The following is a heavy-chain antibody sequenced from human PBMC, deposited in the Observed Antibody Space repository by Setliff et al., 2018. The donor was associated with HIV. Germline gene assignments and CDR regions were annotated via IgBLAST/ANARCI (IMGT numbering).Heavy chain of an antibody. V-gene: IGHV4-4*08. D-gene: IGHD4-17*01. CDR1: GGSISSYY. J-gene: IGHJ4*02. CDR3: ARGDYASPPLFMGY. Sequence: SETLSLTCTVSGGSISSYYWSWIRQTPGKGLEWIGNIPITGRTTYNLSLKSRLTITRDTSKNQISRILSSVTAADTAMYYCARGDYASPPLFMGYWGQGTLVTVSS. CDR2: IPITGRT.